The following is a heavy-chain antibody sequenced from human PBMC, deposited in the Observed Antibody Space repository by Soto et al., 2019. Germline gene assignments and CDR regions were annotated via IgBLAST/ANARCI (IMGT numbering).Heavy chain of an antibody. CDR3: VRDNSFENTWWLDL. D-gene: IGHD3-16*01. Sequence: ASLKVSCKASGFSFTSHYMHWVRQAPGQGLEWMGVISPRGDRTIYAQEFKARFTMTRDTSTTTDYMELRSLVSEDTAAYYCVRDNSFENTWWLDLWGQGTLVTVSS. CDR2: ISPRGDRT. V-gene: IGHV1-46*01. CDR1: GFSFTSHY. J-gene: IGHJ5*02.